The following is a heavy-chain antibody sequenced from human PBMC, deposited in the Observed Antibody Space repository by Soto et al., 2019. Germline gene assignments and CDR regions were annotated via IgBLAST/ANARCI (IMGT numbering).Heavy chain of an antibody. CDR1: GFTFDNYA. D-gene: IGHD3-10*01. J-gene: IGHJ5*01. Sequence: EVQLLESGGGLVQPGGSLRISCTASGFTFDNYAMAWVRQAPGKGLEWVAGISGSGDRTNYVDSVKGRFTISRDNSKNRLYLQMKSLRAXXTALYYCAKDYGVRGIMTNLFDSWGQGTLVAVSS. CDR3: AKDYGVRGIMTNLFDS. V-gene: IGHV3-23*01. CDR2: ISGSGDRT.